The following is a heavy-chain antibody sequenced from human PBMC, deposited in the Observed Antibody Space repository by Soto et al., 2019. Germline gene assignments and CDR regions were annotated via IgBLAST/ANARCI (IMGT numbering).Heavy chain of an antibody. V-gene: IGHV3-33*01. D-gene: IGHD2-21*02. CDR1: GFTFSSYG. J-gene: IGHJ4*02. CDR3: ARALGVYCGGDCALVY. Sequence: QVQLVESGGGVVQPGRSLRLSCAASGFTFSSYGMHWVRQAPGKGLEWVAVIWYDGSNKYYADSVKGRFTISRDNSKNTLYLQMNSLRAEDTAVYYCARALGVYCGGDCALVYWGQGTLVTVSS. CDR2: IWYDGSNK.